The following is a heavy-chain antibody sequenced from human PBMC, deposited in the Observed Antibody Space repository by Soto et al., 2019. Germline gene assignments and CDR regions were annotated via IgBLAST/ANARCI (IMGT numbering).Heavy chain of an antibody. CDR1: GYIFASYA. V-gene: IGHV1-18*01. CDR3: ARDSGEPYYFDY. Sequence: GASVKVSCKASGYIFASYAISWVRQAPGQGLEWMGWISAYNGNTNYAQKLQGRVTMTTDTSTSTAYMELRSLRSDDTAVYYCARDSGEPYYFDYWGQGTLVTVSS. J-gene: IGHJ4*02. CDR2: ISAYNGNT.